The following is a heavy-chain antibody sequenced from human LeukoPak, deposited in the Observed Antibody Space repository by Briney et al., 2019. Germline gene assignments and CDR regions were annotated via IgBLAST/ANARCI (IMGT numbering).Heavy chain of an antibody. CDR1: GFTFSSYS. V-gene: IGHV3-23*01. CDR2: ISGGGGYT. CDR3: AKRITMSAGYYLDS. J-gene: IGHJ4*02. Sequence: GGSLRLSCAASGFTFSSYSMNWVRQAPGKGLEWVSTISGGGGYTYFADSMKGRFTVSRDDSKSMHFLQMNSLRPEDTALYFCAKRITMSAGYYLDSWGRGTLVTVSS. D-gene: IGHD2-15*01.